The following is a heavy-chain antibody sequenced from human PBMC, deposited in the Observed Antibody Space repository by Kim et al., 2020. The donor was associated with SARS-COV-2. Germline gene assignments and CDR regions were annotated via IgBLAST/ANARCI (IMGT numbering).Heavy chain of an antibody. D-gene: IGHD3-16*02. CDR2: ISGSGGST. CDR1: GFTFSSYA. V-gene: IGHV3-23*01. CDR3: AKALGVMITFGGVIVPDAFDI. J-gene: IGHJ3*02. Sequence: GGSLRLSCAASGFTFSSYAMSWVRQAPGKGLEWVSAISGSGGSTYYADSVKGRFTISRDNSKNTLYLQMNSLRAEDTAVYYCAKALGVMITFGGVIVPDAFDIWRQGTMVTVSS.